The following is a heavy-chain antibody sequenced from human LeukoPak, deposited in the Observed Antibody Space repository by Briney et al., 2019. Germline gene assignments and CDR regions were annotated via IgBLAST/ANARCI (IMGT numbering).Heavy chain of an antibody. CDR1: GYTFSSYW. V-gene: IGHV5-51*01. CDR3: ARSTGATGPVDY. CDR2: IYPGGSDT. D-gene: IGHD2-8*02. J-gene: IGHJ4*02. Sequence: GESLRISCKVSGYTFSSYWIGWVRQMPGKGLEWMGIIYPGGSDTRYSPSFQGQVTIPADKSITTAYLQWNSLKASDTAMYYCARSTGATGPVDYWGQGTLVTV.